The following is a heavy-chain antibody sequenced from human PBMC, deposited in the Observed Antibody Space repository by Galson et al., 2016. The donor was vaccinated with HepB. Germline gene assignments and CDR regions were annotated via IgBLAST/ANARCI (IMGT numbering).Heavy chain of an antibody. CDR1: GYTFTTYG. J-gene: IGHJ4*02. D-gene: IGHD6-13*01. Sequence: SVKVSCKASGYTFTTYGISWVRQAPGRGLEWMGWISAFNGDTNYAQRLQGRVTMTTDTSTSTAYMELRSLRSDDTALYFCARDVGSLYYFDYWGQGTLVTVSS. V-gene: IGHV1-18*01. CDR2: ISAFNGDT. CDR3: ARDVGSLYYFDY.